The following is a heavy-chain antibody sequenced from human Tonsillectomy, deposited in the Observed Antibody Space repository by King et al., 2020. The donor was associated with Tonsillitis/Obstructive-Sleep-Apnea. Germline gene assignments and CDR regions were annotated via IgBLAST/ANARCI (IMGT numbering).Heavy chain of an antibody. CDR1: GFTFSDYY. CDR3: ARARAVAAPLDY. CDR2: ISISSSYT. Sequence: VQLVESGGGLVKPGGRLRLSCTASGFTFSDYYMSWIRQAPGKGLEWLSYISISSSYTNYTDSVKGRFTISRDNAKNSLYLQMNSLRAEDTAVYYCARARAVAAPLDYWGQGTLVTVSS. V-gene: IGHV3-11*05. D-gene: IGHD6-19*01. J-gene: IGHJ4*02.